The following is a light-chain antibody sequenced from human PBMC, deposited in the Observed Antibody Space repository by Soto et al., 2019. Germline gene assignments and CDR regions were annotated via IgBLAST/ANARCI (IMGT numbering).Light chain of an antibody. CDR1: SSDIGDSNY. Sequence: QSALTQPASVSGSPGQSITISCTGTSSDIGDSNYVSWYQQHPGKAPKLVIYDVSKRPSGVSNRFSGSKSANTASLTISGLQAEDEADYYCSSFRSSSTSYVFGTGTKVTVL. V-gene: IGLV2-14*03. CDR2: DVS. J-gene: IGLJ1*01. CDR3: SSFRSSSTSYV.